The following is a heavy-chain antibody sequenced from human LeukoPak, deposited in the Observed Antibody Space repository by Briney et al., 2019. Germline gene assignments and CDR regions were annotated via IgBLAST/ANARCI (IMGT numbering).Heavy chain of an antibody. CDR2: ISGSGDNT. V-gene: IGHV3-23*01. D-gene: IGHD5-18*01. CDR1: GFTFSSYA. Sequence: GGSLRLSCAASGFTFSSYAMSWVRQAPGKGLEWVSVISGSGDNTYYADSVKGRFTISRDNSKNTLYLQMNSLRPEDTALYYCTKDSVAMVTTSDYWGQGTLVTVSS. J-gene: IGHJ4*02. CDR3: TKDSVAMVTTSDY.